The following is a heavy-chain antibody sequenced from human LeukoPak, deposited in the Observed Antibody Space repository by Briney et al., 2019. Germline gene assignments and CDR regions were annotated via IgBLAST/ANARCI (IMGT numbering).Heavy chain of an antibody. Sequence: GGSLRLSCATSGFSFSNAWMNWVRQAPGKGQEWVGRIRSNSDGGTIDYAASVKDRFTLSRDDSKDTLYLQLNSLQTADTAVYYCATDSYGYTWGQGTLVTVSS. CDR3: ATDSYGYT. CDR2: IRSNSDGGTI. V-gene: IGHV3-15*07. CDR1: GFSFSNAW. D-gene: IGHD5-24*01. J-gene: IGHJ5*02.